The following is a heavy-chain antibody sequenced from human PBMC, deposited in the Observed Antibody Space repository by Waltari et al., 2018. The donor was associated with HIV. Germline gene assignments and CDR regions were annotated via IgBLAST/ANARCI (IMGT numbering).Heavy chain of an antibody. CDR3: ARDLGYSYGYVSDY. CDR1: GFTFGSFW. CDR2: IKQDGSEK. V-gene: IGHV3-7*01. D-gene: IGHD5-18*01. J-gene: IGHJ4*02. Sequence: EVQLVESGGGLVQPGGSLRPSLAASGFTFGSFWMSWVRQAPGKGLEWVANIKQDGSEKYYVDSVKGRFTISRDNAKNSLYLQMNSLRAEDTAVYYCARDLGYSYGYVSDYWGQGTLVTVSS.